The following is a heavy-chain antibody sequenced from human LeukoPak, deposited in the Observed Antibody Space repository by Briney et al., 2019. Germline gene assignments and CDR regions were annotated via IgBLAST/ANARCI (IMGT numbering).Heavy chain of an antibody. D-gene: IGHD3-22*01. Sequence: GGCLRLSCAASGFTFDDYAMHWVRQAPGKGLEWVSLISGDGGSTYYADSVKGRFTISRDNSKNSLYLQMNSLRTEDTALYYCAKDIDSSGYYYFDYWGQGTLVTVSS. CDR2: ISGDGGST. CDR1: GFTFDDYA. CDR3: AKDIDSSGYYYFDY. V-gene: IGHV3-43*02. J-gene: IGHJ4*02.